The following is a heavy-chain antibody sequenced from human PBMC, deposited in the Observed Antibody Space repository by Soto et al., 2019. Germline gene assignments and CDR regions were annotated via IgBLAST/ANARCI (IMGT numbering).Heavy chain of an antibody. J-gene: IGHJ5*01. CDR3: AHKGDGYRGFKS. CDR1: GFSLSTSGVG. CDR2: IYWDDDK. V-gene: IGHV2-5*02. D-gene: IGHD5-12*01. Sequence: SPLKESGRTLVQPTQTLTLTCTFSGFSLSTSGVGVGWIRQPPGKALEWLALIYWDDDKRYSPSLKSRLTITKDTSKNQVVLTMNNMDPVYTATYYCAHKGDGYRGFKSCGQGNLVTVSS.